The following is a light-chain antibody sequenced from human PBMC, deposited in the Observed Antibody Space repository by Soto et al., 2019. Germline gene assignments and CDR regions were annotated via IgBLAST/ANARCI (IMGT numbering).Light chain of an antibody. J-gene: IGKJ5*01. V-gene: IGKV3-20*01. CDR2: GAS. CDR3: HQYGTFPIT. CDR1: QSVTSNY. Sequence: DIVMTHSPATLSVSPWEIATLSCRASQSVTSNYLAWYQQKPGQAPRLLISGASSRAAGISDKFSGSGSGTDFTLTISRLEPEDFAVYFCHQYGTFPITFGQGTRLEIK.